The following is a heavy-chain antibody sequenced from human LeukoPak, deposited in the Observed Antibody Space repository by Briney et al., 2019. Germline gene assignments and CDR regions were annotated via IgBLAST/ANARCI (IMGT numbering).Heavy chain of an antibody. J-gene: IGHJ4*02. CDR3: AKGHYDFWSGYYPLFDY. CDR2: ISGSGGST. D-gene: IGHD3-3*01. V-gene: IGHV3-23*01. CDR1: GFTFSSYA. Sequence: PGGSLRLSCAASGFTFSSYAMSWVRQAPGKGLEWVSAISGSGGSTYYADSVKGRFTISRDNSKNTLYLQMNSLRAEDTAVYYCAKGHYDFWSGYYPLFDYWGQGTLVTVSS.